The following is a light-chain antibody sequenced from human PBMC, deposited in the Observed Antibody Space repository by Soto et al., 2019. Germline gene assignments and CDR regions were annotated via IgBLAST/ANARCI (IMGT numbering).Light chain of an antibody. V-gene: IGKV1-39*01. Sequence: DIQLTQSPSSLSASVGDRVTITCRAGQTISSDLNWYQQKPEKAPKLLIYASYSLQSGVPSRFSGSGSGTNFTLTISSLQPEDFATYYCQQRYSNRYTFGGGTKLEIK. CDR3: QQRYSNRYT. CDR2: ASY. CDR1: QTISSD. J-gene: IGKJ2*01.